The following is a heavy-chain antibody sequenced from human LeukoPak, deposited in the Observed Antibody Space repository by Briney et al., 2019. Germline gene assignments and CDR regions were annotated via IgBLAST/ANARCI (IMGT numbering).Heavy chain of an antibody. Sequence: RSGGSLRLSCEASGFTFSNDFMTWVRQAPGKGLEWVANMRVDGSDIHYVDSVKGRLTISSDNARNALYLQMNTLRVEDTAVYYCARDRGFEYSDTGSFDYWGQGTLVTVSS. CDR3: ARDRGFEYSDTGSFDY. V-gene: IGHV3-7*01. CDR1: GFTFSNDF. CDR2: MRVDGSDI. D-gene: IGHD6-6*01. J-gene: IGHJ4*02.